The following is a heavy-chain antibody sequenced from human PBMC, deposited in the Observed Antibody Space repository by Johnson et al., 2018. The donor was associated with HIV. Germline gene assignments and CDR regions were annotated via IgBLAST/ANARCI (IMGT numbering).Heavy chain of an antibody. Sequence: VQLVESGGGLVQPGGSLRLSCAASTFIVSSNYMRWVRQAPGKGLEWVSIFYHGGCTYHADSVKGRFTISRDNSKNTLYLQMNSLRAEDTAVYYCARDRGGGSYHDAFDIWGQGTMVTVSS. J-gene: IGHJ3*02. CDR2: FYHGGCT. CDR1: TFIVSSNY. CDR3: ARDRGGGSYHDAFDI. V-gene: IGHV3-66*01. D-gene: IGHD1-26*01.